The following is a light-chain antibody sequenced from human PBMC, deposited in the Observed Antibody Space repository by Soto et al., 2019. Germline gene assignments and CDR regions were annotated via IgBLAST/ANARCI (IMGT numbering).Light chain of an antibody. CDR2: EVS. CDR3: SSTHAGINFV. CDR1: SSDVGGYNY. Sequence: QSALTQPPSASGSPGQSVTISCTGTSSDVGGYNYVSWYQQHPDKAPKLMIYEVSKRPSGVPDRFSGSKSGNTASLTVSGLQAEDEADYYCSSTHAGINFVFGTGTKLTVL. J-gene: IGLJ1*01. V-gene: IGLV2-8*01.